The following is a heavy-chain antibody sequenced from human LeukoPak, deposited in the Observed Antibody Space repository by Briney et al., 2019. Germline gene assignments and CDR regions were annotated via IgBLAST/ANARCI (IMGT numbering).Heavy chain of an antibody. CDR3: ARYDYSNLDMAEYFQH. CDR2: INPNSGGT. Sequence: ASVKVSCKASGYTFTGYYMHWVRQAPGQGLEWMGWINPNSGGTNYAQKFQGRVTMTRDTSISTAYMELSRMRSDDTAVYYCARYDYSNLDMAEYFQHWGQGTLVTVSS. CDR1: GYTFTGYY. D-gene: IGHD4-11*01. J-gene: IGHJ1*01. V-gene: IGHV1-2*02.